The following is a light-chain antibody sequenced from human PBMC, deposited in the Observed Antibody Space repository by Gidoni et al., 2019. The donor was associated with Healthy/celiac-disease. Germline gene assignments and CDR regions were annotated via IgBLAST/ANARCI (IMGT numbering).Light chain of an antibody. Sequence: IVLTQSPGTLSLSPGERATLSCRASQSVSDNYLAWYQQKHGQSPRLLVYGASNRATAIPDRFTGSGSGTDFTLTIDRLEPDDLAVYYCQQYADSATTFGPGTKVEIK. CDR2: GAS. J-gene: IGKJ3*01. V-gene: IGKV3-20*01. CDR3: QQYADSATT. CDR1: QSVSDNY.